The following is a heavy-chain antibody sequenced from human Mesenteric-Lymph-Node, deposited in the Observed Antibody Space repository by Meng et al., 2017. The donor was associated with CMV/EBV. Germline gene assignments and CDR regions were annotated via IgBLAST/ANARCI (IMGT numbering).Heavy chain of an antibody. Sequence: GESLKISCAASGFTFSSYIMNWVRQAPGKGLEWVSAVSTDSTYIYYADSVEGRFTISRDNAGNSLYLQMNSLKPEDTAFYYCTRDPAHYFASGSYSTDYYYYGMDVWGQGTTVTVSS. CDR2: VSTDSTYI. J-gene: IGHJ6*02. CDR1: GFTFSSYI. D-gene: IGHD3-10*01. CDR3: TRDPAHYFASGSYSTDYYYYGMDV. V-gene: IGHV3-21*03.